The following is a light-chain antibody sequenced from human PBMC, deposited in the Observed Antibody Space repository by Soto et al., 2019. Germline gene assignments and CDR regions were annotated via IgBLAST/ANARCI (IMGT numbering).Light chain of an antibody. CDR3: SSYTSTSTLYV. CDR2: DVS. CDR1: SSDVGGFNY. J-gene: IGLJ1*01. Sequence: QSALTQPASVSGSPGQSMIVSCTGTSSDVGGFNYVSWYQQHPGKAPKLIIYDVSNRPSGVSNRFSGSKSGNTASLIISGLQAEDEADYYCSSYTSTSTLYVFGTGTKVTVL. V-gene: IGLV2-14*01.